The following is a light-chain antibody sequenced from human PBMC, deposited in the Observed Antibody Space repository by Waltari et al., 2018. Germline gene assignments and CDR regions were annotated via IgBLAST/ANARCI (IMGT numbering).Light chain of an antibody. CDR1: QSVGTY. V-gene: IGKV3-11*01. CDR3: QHYVTLPVT. J-gene: IGKJ1*01. Sequence: EIVLTQSPAILSFSPGERATLSCRASQSVGTYLAWYQQRPGQSPRLLIYDASYRATGIPGRFSGSGSETDFTLTISSLQPEDSASYYCQHYVTLPVTFGQGTKVEIK. CDR2: DAS.